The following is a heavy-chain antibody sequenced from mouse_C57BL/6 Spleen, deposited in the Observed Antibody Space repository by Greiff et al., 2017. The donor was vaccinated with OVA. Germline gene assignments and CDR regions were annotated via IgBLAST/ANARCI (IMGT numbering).Heavy chain of an antibody. CDR1: GYTFSSSW. CDR3: ARRDYCGSSSFGY. D-gene: IGHD1-1*01. CDR2: IYPGDGDT. J-gene: IGHJ2*01. Sequence: QVQLQQSGPELVKPGASVKISCKASGYTFSSSWMNWVKQRPGKGLEWIGRIYPGDGDTNYNGKFKGKATLTADKSSSTAYMQLSSLTSEDSAVDFCARRDYCGSSSFGYWGQGTTLTVSS. V-gene: IGHV1-82*01.